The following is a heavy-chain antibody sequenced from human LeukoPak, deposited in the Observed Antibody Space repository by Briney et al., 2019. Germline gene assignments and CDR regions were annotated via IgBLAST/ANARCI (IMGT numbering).Heavy chain of an antibody. CDR1: GFTFTSAW. Sequence: GGSLRLSCAASGFTFTSAWMSWLRQTPEKGLEWVAHMNEDGSGRFYVDSAKGRFTISRDDTQNSVYLQMNSLRVEDTAVYYCARGGGSGSYYKRELDYWGQGTLVTVSS. V-gene: IGHV3-7*01. D-gene: IGHD3-10*01. CDR2: MNEDGSGR. J-gene: IGHJ4*02. CDR3: ARGGGSGSYYKRELDY.